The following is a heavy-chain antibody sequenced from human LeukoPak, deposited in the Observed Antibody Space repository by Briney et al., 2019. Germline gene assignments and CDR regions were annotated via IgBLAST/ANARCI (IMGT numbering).Heavy chain of an antibody. CDR3: ARHPVDSSGWYPDFDY. J-gene: IGHJ4*02. Sequence: SETLSLTCTVSGGSVSSGSYYWSWIRQPPGKGLEWIGSIYYSGSTYYNPSLKSRVTISVDTSKNQFSLKLSSVTAADTAVYYCARHPVDSSGWYPDFDYWGQGTLVTVSS. CDR1: GGSVSSGSYY. CDR2: IYYSGST. D-gene: IGHD6-19*01. V-gene: IGHV4-39*01.